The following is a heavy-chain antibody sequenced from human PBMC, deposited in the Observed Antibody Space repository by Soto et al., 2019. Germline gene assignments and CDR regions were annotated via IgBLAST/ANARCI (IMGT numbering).Heavy chain of an antibody. V-gene: IGHV3-23*01. D-gene: IGHD4-17*01. CDR1: GFTFSNYA. CDR3: ARDQDDYGDSVLGDSYYYHSYGLDV. CDR2: ISGSDGRT. J-gene: IGHJ6*02. Sequence: QLLESGGGLVPPGGSLRLSCAASGFTFSNYAMSWVRQAPGKGLEWVAGISGSDGRTFHADPVKGRFTISRDNSRNTLYLQMSRLRAQDTAVYYCARDQDDYGDSVLGDSYYYHSYGLDVWRQGTTVTVSS.